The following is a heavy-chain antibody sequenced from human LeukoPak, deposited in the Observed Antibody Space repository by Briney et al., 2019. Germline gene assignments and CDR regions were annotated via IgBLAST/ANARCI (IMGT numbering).Heavy chain of an antibody. CDR3: ARSHRRLEVYCSSTSCYTGPPDY. D-gene: IGHD2-2*02. J-gene: IGHJ4*02. V-gene: IGHV4-39*01. Sequence: SETLSLTCTVSGGSISSSSYYWGWIRQPPGKGLEWIGSIYYSGSTYYNPSLKSRVTISVDTSKNQFSLKLSSVTGADTAVYYCARSHRRLEVYCSSTSCYTGPPDYWGQGTLVTVSS. CDR1: GGSISSSSYY. CDR2: IYYSGST.